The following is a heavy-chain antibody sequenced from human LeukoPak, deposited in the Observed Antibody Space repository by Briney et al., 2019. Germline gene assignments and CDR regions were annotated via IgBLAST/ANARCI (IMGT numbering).Heavy chain of an antibody. CDR2: IYYTGST. J-gene: IGHJ3*02. CDR1: GASISTYY. CDR3: ARHPPRASDI. V-gene: IGHV4-59*01. Sequence: PSETLSPTCTVSGASISTYYRGWVRQSPGKGLEWIGYIYYTGSTNYNPSLKSRVTMSVDTSKNQFSLNPRSVTAADTAVYYCARHPPRASDIWGQGTMATVSS.